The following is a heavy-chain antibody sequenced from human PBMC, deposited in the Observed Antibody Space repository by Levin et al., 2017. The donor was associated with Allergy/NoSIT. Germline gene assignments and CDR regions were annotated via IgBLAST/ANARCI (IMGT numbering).Heavy chain of an antibody. CDR1: GFTFSSYG. J-gene: IGHJ6*02. Sequence: QSGGSLRLSCAASGFTFSSYGMHWVRQAPGKGLEWVAVISYDGSNKYYADSVKGRFTISRDNSKNTLYLQMNSLRAEDTAVYYCAKDGHYSTAYYGMDVWGQGTTVTVSS. V-gene: IGHV3-30*18. CDR3: AKDGHYSTAYYGMDV. CDR2: ISYDGSNK. D-gene: IGHD3-10*01.